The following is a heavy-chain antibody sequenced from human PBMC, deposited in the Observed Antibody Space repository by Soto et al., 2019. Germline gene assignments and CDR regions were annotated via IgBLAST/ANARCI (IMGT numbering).Heavy chain of an antibody. D-gene: IGHD3-22*01. J-gene: IGHJ4*02. Sequence: SETLSLTCTVSGGSISSSSYYWGWIRQPPGKGLERIGSIYYSGSTYYNPSLKSRVTISVDTSKNQFSLKLSSVTAADTAVYYCASTVPYYYDSSGYPGFWGQGTLVTVSS. CDR3: ASTVPYYYDSSGYPGF. CDR1: GGSISSSSYY. CDR2: IYYSGST. V-gene: IGHV4-39*01.